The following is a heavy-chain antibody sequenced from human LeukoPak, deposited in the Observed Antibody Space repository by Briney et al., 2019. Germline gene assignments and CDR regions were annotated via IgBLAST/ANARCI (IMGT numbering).Heavy chain of an antibody. CDR1: GYTFTGYY. J-gene: IGHJ4*02. Sequence: ASVKVSCKASGYTFTGYYMHWVRQAPGQGLEWMGWINPNSGGTNYAQKFQGRVTMTRDTSISTAYMELSRLRSDDTAVYYCASLGYCSGGSCHYYFDYWGQGTLVTVSS. V-gene: IGHV1-2*02. CDR3: ASLGYCSGGSCHYYFDY. CDR2: INPNSGGT. D-gene: IGHD2-15*01.